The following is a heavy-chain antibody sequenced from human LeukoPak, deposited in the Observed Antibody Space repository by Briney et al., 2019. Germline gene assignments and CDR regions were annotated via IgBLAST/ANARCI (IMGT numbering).Heavy chain of an antibody. CDR1: GGSFSGYY. CDR3: ARGRYCSSTSCSDFDY. J-gene: IGHJ4*02. Sequence: SETLSLICAVYGGSFSGYYWSWIRQPPGKGLEWIGEINHSGSTNYNPSLKSRVTISVDTSKNQFSLKLSSVTAADTAVYYCARGRYCSSTSCSDFDYWGQGTLVTVSS. D-gene: IGHD2-2*01. CDR2: INHSGST. V-gene: IGHV4-34*01.